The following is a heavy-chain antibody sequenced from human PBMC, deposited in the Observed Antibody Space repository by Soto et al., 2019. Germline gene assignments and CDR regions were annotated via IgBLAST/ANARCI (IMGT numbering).Heavy chain of an antibody. V-gene: IGHV1-69*08. CDR2: IIPILGIA. CDR3: ARDLGGYSYGYYFDY. D-gene: IGHD5-18*01. CDR1: GGTFSSYT. J-gene: IGHJ4*02. Sequence: QVQLVQSGAEVKKPGSSVKVSCKASGGTFSSYTISWVRQAPGQGLEWMGRIIPILGIANYAQKLQGRVTIXXDXSXXPAYMELSSLRSEDTAGYYCARDLGGYSYGYYFDYWGQGTLVTVSS.